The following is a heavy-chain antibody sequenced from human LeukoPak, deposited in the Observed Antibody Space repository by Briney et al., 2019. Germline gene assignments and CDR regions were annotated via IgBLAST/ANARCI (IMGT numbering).Heavy chain of an antibody. Sequence: GRSLRLSCAASGFTFSSYAMSWVRQAPGKGLEWVSAISGSGGSTYYADSVKGRFTISRDNSKNTLYLQMNSLRAEDTAVYYCARGRFIAGTTAYYFDYWGQGTLVTVSS. J-gene: IGHJ4*02. D-gene: IGHD1-26*01. CDR3: ARGRFIAGTTAYYFDY. CDR1: GFTFSSYA. CDR2: ISGSGGST. V-gene: IGHV3-23*01.